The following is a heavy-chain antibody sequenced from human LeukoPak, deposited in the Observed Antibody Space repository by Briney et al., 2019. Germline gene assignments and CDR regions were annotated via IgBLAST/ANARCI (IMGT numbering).Heavy chain of an antibody. D-gene: IGHD5-18*01. Sequence: SVKVSCTASGGTFSTFGISWVRQAPGQGLEWMGGIIPMSGTVNNAQKFQGRVTITADKSTGTAYMELSSLRSDDTAVYYCARETGYAYGRAPLDYWGQGTLVTVSS. V-gene: IGHV1-69*06. CDR1: GGTFSTFG. CDR3: ARETGYAYGRAPLDY. CDR2: IIPMSGTV. J-gene: IGHJ4*02.